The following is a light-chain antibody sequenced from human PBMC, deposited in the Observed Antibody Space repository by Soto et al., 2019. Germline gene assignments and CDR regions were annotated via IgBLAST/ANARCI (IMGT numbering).Light chain of an antibody. V-gene: IGKV1-5*03. CDR3: QQYDSWWS. J-gene: IGKJ1*01. CDR1: QRVSRW. Sequence: DIPMTQSPSTLSASVGDTVTITCRASQRVSRWLAWYQQKPGKAPKVVISRASTLESGVPSRFSGSGSGTEFTLTITSLQPEDFATYYCQQYDSWWSFGQGTKVEL. CDR2: RAS.